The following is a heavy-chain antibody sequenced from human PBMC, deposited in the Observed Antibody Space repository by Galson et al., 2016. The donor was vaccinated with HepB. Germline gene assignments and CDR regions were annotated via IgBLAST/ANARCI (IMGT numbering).Heavy chain of an antibody. CDR2: TYYRSKWNN. V-gene: IGHV6-1*01. D-gene: IGHD1-26*01. CDR3: VRGLWAKGDTKWNYYMDV. Sequence: CAISGDSVSRDSAGWNWTRQSPSRGLEWLGRTYYRSKWNNDYAVSMKSRVTINPDTSKNQFSLQLNSVTPEDTAVYYRVRGLWAKGDTKWNYYMDVWGKGTTVTVSS. J-gene: IGHJ6*03. CDR1: GDSVSRDSAG.